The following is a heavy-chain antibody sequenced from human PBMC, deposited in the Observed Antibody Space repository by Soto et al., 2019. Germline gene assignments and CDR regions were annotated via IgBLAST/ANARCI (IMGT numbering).Heavy chain of an antibody. CDR1: VGSISTGGFY. Sequence: SETLSLTCIVSVGSISTGGFYWSWIRQFPGKGLEWIGQIYYSGGTFYNPSLQSRVIIPFDISENQFSLHLSSVTAADTAVYYRSRREDYGSGSCSRFHPWGQGTMVTLSS. D-gene: IGHD3-10*01. V-gene: IGHV4-31*03. CDR2: IYYSGGT. J-gene: IGHJ5*02. CDR3: SRREDYGSGSCSRFHP.